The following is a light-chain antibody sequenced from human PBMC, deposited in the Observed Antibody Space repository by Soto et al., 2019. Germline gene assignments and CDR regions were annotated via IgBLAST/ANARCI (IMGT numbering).Light chain of an antibody. CDR3: QSYDTRLSGAI. Sequence: QSVLTQPPSVSGAPGQRVTISCTGSGSNIGAGYDVYWYQQLPGAAPKLVIYSNNYRPSGVPDRFSGSKSGTSASLAITGLQAEDEADYYCQSYDTRLSGAIFGGGTKLTVL. CDR2: SNN. J-gene: IGLJ2*01. CDR1: GSNIGAGYD. V-gene: IGLV1-40*01.